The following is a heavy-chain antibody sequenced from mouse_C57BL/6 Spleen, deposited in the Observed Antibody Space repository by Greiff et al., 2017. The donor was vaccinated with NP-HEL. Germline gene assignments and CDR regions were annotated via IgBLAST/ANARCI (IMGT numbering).Heavy chain of an antibody. D-gene: IGHD1-1*01. CDR2: IDPEDGET. Sequence: EVHLVESGAELVKPGASVKLSCTASGFNIKDYYMHWVKQRTEQGLEWIGRIDPEDGETKYAPKFQGKATIKADTSSNTAYLQLSSLTSEDTAVYYCAREGTVVALYAMDYWGQGTSVTVSS. J-gene: IGHJ4*01. CDR1: GFNIKDYY. CDR3: AREGTVVALYAMDY. V-gene: IGHV14-2*01.